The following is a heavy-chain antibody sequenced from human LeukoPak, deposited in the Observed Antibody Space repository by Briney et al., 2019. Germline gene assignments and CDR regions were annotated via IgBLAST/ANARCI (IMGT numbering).Heavy chain of an antibody. D-gene: IGHD3-22*01. V-gene: IGHV3-23*01. CDR2: ISGGGGST. J-gene: IGHJ4*02. Sequence: PGGSLRLSCAASGFIFTSYAMSWVRQAPGKGLEWVSGISGGGGSTFYADSVKGRFTISSDRSKSTLFPQMDSLRAEDTALYYCANYYYDVSGYYHFENWSQGTLVTVSS. CDR1: GFIFTSYA. CDR3: ANYYYDVSGYYHFEN.